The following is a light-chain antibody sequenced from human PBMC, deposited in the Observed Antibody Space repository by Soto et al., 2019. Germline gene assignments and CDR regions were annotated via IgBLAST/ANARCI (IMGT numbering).Light chain of an antibody. CDR1: QSVSSN. V-gene: IGKV3-15*01. J-gene: IGKJ2*01. Sequence: EIVMTQSPATLSVSPGERATLSCRASQSVSSNLAWYQQKPGQAPRLLIYGASTRATGIPARFSGSGSGTEFTLTISSLQSEDFATYYCQQSHSAPFTFGQGTKLKIK. CDR3: QQSHSAPFT. CDR2: GAS.